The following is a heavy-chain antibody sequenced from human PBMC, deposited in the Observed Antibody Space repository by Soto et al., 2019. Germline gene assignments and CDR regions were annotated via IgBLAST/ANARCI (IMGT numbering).Heavy chain of an antibody. CDR3: AKDLNVAAVDDY. D-gene: IGHD2-15*01. J-gene: IGHJ4*02. CDR2: ISGSGGST. V-gene: IGHV3-23*01. CDR1: GFTFRTYA. Sequence: GGSLRLSLAASGFTFRTYAMSWVRQAPGKALEWVSAISGSGGSTYYADSVKGRFTISRDNSKNTLYLQMNSMRAYDTAVYYCAKDLNVAAVDDYWGQGTLVTVSS.